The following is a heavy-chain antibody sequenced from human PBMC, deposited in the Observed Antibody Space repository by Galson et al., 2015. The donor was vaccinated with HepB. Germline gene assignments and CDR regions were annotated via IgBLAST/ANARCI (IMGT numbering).Heavy chain of an antibody. CDR2: VWYDGTNK. J-gene: IGHJ4*02. V-gene: IGHV3-33*01. CDR1: GFVFSNYA. D-gene: IGHD4-17*01. Sequence: SLRLSCAASGFVFSNYAMRWVRQAPGKGLEWVAIVWYDGTNKYYADSVKGRFTISRDNSKNTLFLQLNSLRAEDTAVYYCARAYGDYDLAYFDYWGQGTLVTVSS. CDR3: ARAYGDYDLAYFDY.